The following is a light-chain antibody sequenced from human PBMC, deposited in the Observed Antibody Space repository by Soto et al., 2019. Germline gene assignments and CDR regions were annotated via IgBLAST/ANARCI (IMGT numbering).Light chain of an antibody. CDR2: DAS. J-gene: IGKJ4*01. CDR3: QQRSGWPPLT. V-gene: IGKV3-11*01. Sequence: EIVLTQSPATLSLSPGERATLSCRASQSVSNYLAWYQQKPGQAPRLLIYDASNRATGIPARFSGSGSGTDFTLTISILEPEDFAVYYCQQRSGWPPLTFGGGTKVEIK. CDR1: QSVSNY.